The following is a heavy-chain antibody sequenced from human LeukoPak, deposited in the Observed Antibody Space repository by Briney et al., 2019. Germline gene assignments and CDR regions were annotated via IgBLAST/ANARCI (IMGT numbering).Heavy chain of an antibody. CDR2: IFYSGST. Sequence: PSETLSLTCAVYGGSFSGYYWSWIRQPPGKGLEWIGYIFYSGSTNYNPSLKSRVTISVDTSKNQFSLKLTSVIAADTAVYYCARHGIQQWSGSAFDIWGQGTMVTVSS. CDR3: ARHGIQQWSGSAFDI. V-gene: IGHV4-59*08. J-gene: IGHJ3*02. D-gene: IGHD5-18*01. CDR1: GGSFSGYY.